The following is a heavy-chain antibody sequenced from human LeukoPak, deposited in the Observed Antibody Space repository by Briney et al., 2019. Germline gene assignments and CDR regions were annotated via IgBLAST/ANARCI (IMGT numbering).Heavy chain of an antibody. CDR2: ISSSGSTI. CDR3: ARVAGYCSSTSCYFDY. D-gene: IGHD2-2*01. V-gene: IGHV3-48*04. Sequence: GGSLRLSCAASGFPFSSYGMNWVRQAPGKGLEWVSYISSSGSTIYYADSVKGRFTISRDNAKNSLYLQMNSLRAEDTAVYYCARVAGYCSSTSCYFDYWGQGTLVTVSS. CDR1: GFPFSSYG. J-gene: IGHJ4*02.